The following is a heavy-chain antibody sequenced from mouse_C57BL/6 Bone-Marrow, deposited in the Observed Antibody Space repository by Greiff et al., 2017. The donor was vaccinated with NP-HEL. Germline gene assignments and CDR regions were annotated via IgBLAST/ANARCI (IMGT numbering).Heavy chain of an antibody. CDR1: EYEFPSHD. D-gene: IGHD2-4*01. CDR2: INSDGGST. J-gene: IGHJ4*01. Sequence: DVMLVESGGGLVQPGESLKLSCESNEYEFPSHDMSWVRKTPEKRLELVAAINSDGGSTYYPDTMERRFIISRDNTKKTLYLQMSSLRSEDTALYYCAIYYDYDGAMDYWGQGTSVTVSS. CDR3: AIYYDYDGAMDY. V-gene: IGHV5-2*01.